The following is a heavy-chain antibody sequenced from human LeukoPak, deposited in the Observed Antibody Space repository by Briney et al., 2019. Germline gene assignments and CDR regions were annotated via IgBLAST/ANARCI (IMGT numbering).Heavy chain of an antibody. V-gene: IGHV3-11*04. J-gene: IGHJ6*03. CDR2: IRSSGRPV. CDR1: GFTFSDYY. CDR3: ARDLEDYYYMDV. Sequence: GGSLRLXCAASGFTFSDYYMRWIRQAPGKGLEWVSYIRSSGRPVYYADSVKGRFTISRDNAKNSLYLQMSSLRAEDTAVYYCARDLEDYYYMDVWGKGTTVTVSS.